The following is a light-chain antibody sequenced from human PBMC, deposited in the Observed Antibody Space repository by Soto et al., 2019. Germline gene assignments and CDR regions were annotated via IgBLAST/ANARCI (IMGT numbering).Light chain of an antibody. Sequence: IVLTQSPATLSLSPWERATLSCRASQSVSSYLAWYQQKPGQAPRLLIYDASTRATGIPARFSGSGSGTDFTLTISSLEPEDFAVYYCQQRSNWPFTFGQGTRLEIK. CDR2: DAS. V-gene: IGKV3-11*01. CDR1: QSVSSY. CDR3: QQRSNWPFT. J-gene: IGKJ5*01.